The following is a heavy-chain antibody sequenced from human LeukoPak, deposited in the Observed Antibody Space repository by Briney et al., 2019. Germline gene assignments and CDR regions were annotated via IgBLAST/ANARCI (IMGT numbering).Heavy chain of an antibody. J-gene: IGHJ3*02. V-gene: IGHV1-2*02. D-gene: IGHD3-16*01. CDR2: INPNSGGT. CDR3: ARELGRAQSAFDI. Sequence: ASVKVSCKASGYTFTSYYMHWVRQAPGQGLEWMGWINPNSGGTNYAQKFQGRATMTRDTSISTAYMELSRLRSDDTAVYYCARELGRAQSAFDIWGQGTMVTVSS. CDR1: GYTFTSYY.